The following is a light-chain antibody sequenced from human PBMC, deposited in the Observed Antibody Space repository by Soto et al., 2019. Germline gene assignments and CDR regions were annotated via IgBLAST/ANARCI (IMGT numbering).Light chain of an antibody. V-gene: IGLV1-40*01. CDR3: QTYDTSLSAYV. CDR1: SSNFGSGYD. Sequence: QFALAQPPSVSGAPGQRVTISCTGSSSNFGSGYDVQWYQQLPGRAPKFLISGNNDRPSGLPDRFSASKSGTSASLAITGLQAEDEADYYCQTYDTSLSAYVFGTGTKVTVL. CDR2: GNN. J-gene: IGLJ1*01.